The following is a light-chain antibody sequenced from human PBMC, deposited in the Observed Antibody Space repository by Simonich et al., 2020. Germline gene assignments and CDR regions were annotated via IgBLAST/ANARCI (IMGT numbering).Light chain of an antibody. J-gene: IGLJ2*01. Sequence: QSALTQPASVSGSPGQSITISCTGTSSDVGGYNYVSWYQQHPGKAPKLTIYDFSNRPSGVSNRFSGSKSGNTASLTISGLQAEDEADYYCSSYAGSSTLVFGGGTKLTVL. CDR3: SSYAGSSTLV. CDR2: DFS. CDR1: SSDVGGYNY. V-gene: IGLV2-14*03.